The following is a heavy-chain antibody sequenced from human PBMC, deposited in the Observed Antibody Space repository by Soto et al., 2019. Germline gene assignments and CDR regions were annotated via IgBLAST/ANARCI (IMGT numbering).Heavy chain of an antibody. D-gene: IGHD3-22*01. CDR3: AKALSEYYYDSSGYLA. Sequence: GGSLRLSCAASGFTFSDYWMHWVRQVPGKGLVWVSRISGDMSSTNYADSVKGRFTISRDNAKNTLYVQMNGLRAEDTAVYYCAKALSEYYYDSSGYLAWGQGTLVTVYS. J-gene: IGHJ5*02. V-gene: IGHV3-74*01. CDR2: ISGDMSST. CDR1: GFTFSDYW.